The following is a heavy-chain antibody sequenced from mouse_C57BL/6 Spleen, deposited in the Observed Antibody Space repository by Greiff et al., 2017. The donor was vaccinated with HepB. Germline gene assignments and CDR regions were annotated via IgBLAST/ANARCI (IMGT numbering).Heavy chain of an antibody. Sequence: VQLQQSGAELVRPGASVKLSCTASGFNIKDYYMHWVKQRPEQGLEWIGRIDPEDGDTEYAPKFQGKATMTADTSSNTAYLRLSSLTSEDTAVSYCTKGVRFAYWGQGTLVTVSP. V-gene: IGHV14-1*01. CDR3: TKGVRFAY. J-gene: IGHJ3*01. CDR2: IDPEDGDT. CDR1: GFNIKDYY.